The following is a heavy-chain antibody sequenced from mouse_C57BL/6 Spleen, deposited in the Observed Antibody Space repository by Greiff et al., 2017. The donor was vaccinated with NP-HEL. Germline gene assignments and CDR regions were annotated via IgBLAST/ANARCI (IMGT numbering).Heavy chain of an antibody. CDR2: IRNKANSHAT. J-gene: IGHJ2*01. Sequence: LQVSGGGLVQPGGSMKLSCAASGFTFCDAWMDWVRLSPEKGLEWVAEIRNKANSHATYYAESVKGRFTISRDDSKSSVYLQMNSLRAEDTGIYYCTRDYGGYWGQGTTLTVSS. CDR1: GFTFCDAW. D-gene: IGHD1-1*01. CDR3: TRDYGGY. V-gene: IGHV6-6*01.